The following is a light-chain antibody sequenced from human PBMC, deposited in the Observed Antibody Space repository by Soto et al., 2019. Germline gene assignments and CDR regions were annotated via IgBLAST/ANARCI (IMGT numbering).Light chain of an antibody. Sequence: EIVLTQSPGSLSLSLGERATLSCRASQSVDSAFFAWYQQKTGQPPRLLMYGASRRATGIPDRFSGSGSGTDFTLTISGLEPEDFAVYYGQQYASSLTFGQGTKVEI. V-gene: IGKV3-20*01. J-gene: IGKJ1*01. CDR2: GAS. CDR1: QSVDSAF. CDR3: QQYASSLT.